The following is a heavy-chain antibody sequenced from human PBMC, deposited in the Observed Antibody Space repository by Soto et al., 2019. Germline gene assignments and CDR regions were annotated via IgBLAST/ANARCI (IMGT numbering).Heavy chain of an antibody. CDR1: GYILSSYN. CDR3: ARGGLRVFDY. V-gene: IGHV1-46*01. D-gene: IGHD4-17*01. CDR2: INPSGGRT. J-gene: IGHJ4*02. Sequence: GASVKVSCKASGYILSSYNMHWVRQAPGQGLEWMGIINPSGGRTSYAQKFQGRVTITRDTSASTAYMELSSLRSEDTAVYYCARGGLRVFDYWGQGTLVTVSS.